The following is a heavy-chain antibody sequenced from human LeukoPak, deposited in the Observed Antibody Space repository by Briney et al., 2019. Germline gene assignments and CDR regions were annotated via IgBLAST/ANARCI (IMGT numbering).Heavy chain of an antibody. D-gene: IGHD1-26*01. CDR2: IIPIFGTA. Sequence: RASVKVSCKASGGTFSSYAISWVRQAPGQGLEWMGGIIPIFGTANYAQKFQGRVTITADESTSTAYMELSSLRSEDTAVYYCAHDAGDYFDYWGQGTLVTVSS. CDR3: AHDAGDYFDY. CDR1: GGTFSSYA. J-gene: IGHJ4*02. V-gene: IGHV1-69*13.